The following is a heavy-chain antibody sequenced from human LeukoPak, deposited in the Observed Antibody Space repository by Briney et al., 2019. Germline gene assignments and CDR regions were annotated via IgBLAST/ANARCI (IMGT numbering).Heavy chain of an antibody. CDR3: ARGRTTVTPEDAFDI. J-gene: IGHJ3*02. V-gene: IGHV1-8*01. CDR2: MNPNSGNT. Sequence: ASVKVSCKAPGYTFTSYDINWVRQATGQGLEGMGWMNPNSGNTGYAQKFQGRVTMTRNTSIRTAYMELSSLRSEDTAVYYCARGRTTVTPEDAFDIWGQGTMVTVSS. D-gene: IGHD4-17*01. CDR1: GYTFTSYD.